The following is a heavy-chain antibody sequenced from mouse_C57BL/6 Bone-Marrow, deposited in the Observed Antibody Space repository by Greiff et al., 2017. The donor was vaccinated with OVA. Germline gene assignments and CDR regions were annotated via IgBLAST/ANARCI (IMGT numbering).Heavy chain of an antibody. Sequence: EVKLMESEGGLVQPGSSMKLSCTASGFSFSDYYMAWVRQVPEKGLEWVANINYDGSSTYYLASLKSRFIISRDNAKNILYLQMSSLKSEDTASYYCARGGWDWYFDVWGTGTTVTVSS. J-gene: IGHJ1*03. CDR3: ARGGWDWYFDV. CDR1: GFSFSDYY. D-gene: IGHD3-3*01. V-gene: IGHV5-16*01. CDR2: INYDGSST.